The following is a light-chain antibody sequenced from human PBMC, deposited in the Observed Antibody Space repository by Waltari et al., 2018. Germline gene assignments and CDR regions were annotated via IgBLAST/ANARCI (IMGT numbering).Light chain of an antibody. Sequence: QSVLTQPPSVSAAPGPKVTISCSGSNPNIGHNYVSLYRQPPGTAPKLLIYDNNKRPSGIPDRVSGSKSGTSATLGITGLQTGDEADYYCGTWDASLSVVVFGGGTKLTVL. V-gene: IGLV1-51*01. CDR1: NPNIGHNY. CDR3: GTWDASLSVVV. J-gene: IGLJ2*01. CDR2: DNN.